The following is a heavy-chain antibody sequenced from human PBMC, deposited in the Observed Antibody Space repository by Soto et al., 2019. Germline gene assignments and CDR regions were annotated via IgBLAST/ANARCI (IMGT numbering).Heavy chain of an antibody. CDR3: ARVYSGSYGHFDY. V-gene: IGHV1-69*13. CDR2: IIPIFGTA. CDR1: GGTFSSYA. D-gene: IGHD1-26*01. Sequence: SVKVSCKASGGTFSSYAISWVRQAPGQGLEWMGGIIPIFGTANYAQKFQGRVAITADESTSTAYMELSSLRSEDTAVYYCARVYSGSYGHFDYWGQGTLVTVSS. J-gene: IGHJ4*02.